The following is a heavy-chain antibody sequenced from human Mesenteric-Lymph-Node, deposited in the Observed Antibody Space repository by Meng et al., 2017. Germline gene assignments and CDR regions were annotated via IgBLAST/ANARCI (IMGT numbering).Heavy chain of an antibody. CDR1: GGSISSSNW. Sequence: QGLLQHGGAGLLKPSGTLSLTCAVSGGSISSSNWWSWVRQPPGKGLEWIGEIYHSGSTNYNPSLKSRVTISVDKSKNQFSLKLSSVTAADTAVYYCARDPPRSTAMITGDYWGQGTLVTVSS. J-gene: IGHJ4*02. CDR3: ARDPPRSTAMITGDY. V-gene: IGHV4-4*02. CDR2: IYHSGST. D-gene: IGHD5-18*01.